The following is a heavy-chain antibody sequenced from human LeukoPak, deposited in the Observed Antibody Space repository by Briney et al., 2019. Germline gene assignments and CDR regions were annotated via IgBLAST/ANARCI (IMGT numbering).Heavy chain of an antibody. CDR3: TTGLLVSAAIFDY. V-gene: IGHV1-69*05. Sequence: ASVKVSCKASGGTFSSYAISLVRQAPGRGLEWMGRIIPIFGTANYAQKFQGRVTITTDESTSTAYMELSSLRSEDTAVYYCTTGLLVSAAIFDYWGQGTLVTVSS. D-gene: IGHD2-21*01. J-gene: IGHJ4*02. CDR1: GGTFSSYA. CDR2: IIPIFGTA.